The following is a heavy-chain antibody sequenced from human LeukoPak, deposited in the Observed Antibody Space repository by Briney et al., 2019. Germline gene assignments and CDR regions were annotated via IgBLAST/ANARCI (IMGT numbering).Heavy chain of an antibody. CDR1: GGSISSYY. CDR2: INYSGST. Sequence: SESLSLTCTVSGGSISSYYRSWIRQPPGKGLEWIGYINYSGSTTYNPSLKSRVTISVDTSKNQFTLKLSSVTATDTAVYYCARHAPTRMYYYDSSGYYPYFDYWGQGTLVTVSS. V-gene: IGHV4-59*08. J-gene: IGHJ4*02. D-gene: IGHD3-22*01. CDR3: ARHAPTRMYYYDSSGYYPYFDY.